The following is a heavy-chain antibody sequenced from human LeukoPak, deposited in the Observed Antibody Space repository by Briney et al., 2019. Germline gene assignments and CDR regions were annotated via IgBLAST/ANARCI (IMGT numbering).Heavy chain of an antibody. CDR2: IIPIFGTA. J-gene: IGHJ4*02. Sequence: EASVKVSCKASGGTFSSYAISWVRQAPGQGLEWMGGIIPIFGTANYAQKFQGRVTITADESTSTAYMELSSLRSEDTAVYYCARAGYDSSGYYYYFDYWGQGTLVTVSS. CDR1: GGTFSSYA. D-gene: IGHD3-22*01. CDR3: ARAGYDSSGYYYYFDY. V-gene: IGHV1-69*13.